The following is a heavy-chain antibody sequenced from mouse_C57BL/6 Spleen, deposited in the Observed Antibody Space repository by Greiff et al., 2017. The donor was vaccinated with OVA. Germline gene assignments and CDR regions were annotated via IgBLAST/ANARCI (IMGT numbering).Heavy chain of an antibody. CDR2: ISDGGSYT. V-gene: IGHV5-4*01. J-gene: IGHJ1*03. D-gene: IGHD5-5*01. CDR1: GFTFSSYA. CDR3: AREAGLPTWYFDV. Sequence: EVQLVESGGGLVKPGGSLKLSCAASGFTFSSYAMSWVRQTPEKRLEWVATISDGGSYTYYPDNVKGRFTISRDNAKNNLYLQMSHLKSEDTAMYYCAREAGLPTWYFDVWGTGTTVTVSS.